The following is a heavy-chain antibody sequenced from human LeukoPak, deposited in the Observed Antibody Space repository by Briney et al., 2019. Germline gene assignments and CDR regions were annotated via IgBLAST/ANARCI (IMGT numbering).Heavy chain of an antibody. V-gene: IGHV3-33*01. CDR3: ARTRYNSGGGDC. CDR2: IWYDGTNK. Sequence: GGSLRLSCAVSGFTFSDYGMHWVRQAPGKGLEWVAVIWYDGTNKYYADSVEGRFTISRDNSKNTLYLQMNSLRAEDTAVYYCARTRYNSGGGDCWGQGTPVTVSP. J-gene: IGHJ4*02. CDR1: GFTFSDYG. D-gene: IGHD6-19*01.